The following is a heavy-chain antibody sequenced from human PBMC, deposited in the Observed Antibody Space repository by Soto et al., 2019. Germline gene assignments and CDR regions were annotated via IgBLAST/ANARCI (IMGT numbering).Heavy chain of an antibody. Sequence: SETRSLTGAASGYSISRGYYWGWIRQPPGKGLEWIGSIYHSGSTYYNPSLKSPVTIAVDKNKNQFSLKLSTVTAADTAVYYCARDLYSGDDYYYYYYGRDVWGQGTTVTVSS. J-gene: IGHJ6*02. V-gene: IGHV4-38-2*02. D-gene: IGHD5-12*01. CDR1: GYSISRGYY. CDR2: IYHSGST. CDR3: ARDLYSGDDYYYYYYGRDV.